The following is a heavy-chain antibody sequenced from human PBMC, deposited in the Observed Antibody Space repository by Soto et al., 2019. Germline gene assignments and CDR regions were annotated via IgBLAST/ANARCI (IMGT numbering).Heavy chain of an antibody. CDR3: ARVGGCWGGDGYKNYYYYGMDV. CDR2: IIPIFGTA. V-gene: IGHV1-69*06. Sequence: GASVKVSCKASGGTFSSYAISWVRQAPGQGLEWMGGIIPIFGTANYAQKFQGRVTITADKSTSTAYMELSSLRSEDTAVYYGARVGGCWGGDGYKNYYYYGMDVWGQGTTVTVAS. J-gene: IGHJ6*02. D-gene: IGHD2-21*02. CDR1: GGTFSSYA.